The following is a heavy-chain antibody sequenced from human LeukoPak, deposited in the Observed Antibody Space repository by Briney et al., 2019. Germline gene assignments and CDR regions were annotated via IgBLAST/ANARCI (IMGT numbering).Heavy chain of an antibody. V-gene: IGHV1-69*13. Sequence: SVKVSCKASGGTFSSYAISWVRQAPGQGLEWMGGIIPIFGTANYAQKFQGRVTITADESTSTAYMELSSLRSEDAAVYYCASLLRVSYGMDVWGQGTTVTVSS. D-gene: IGHD1-26*01. CDR2: IIPIFGTA. CDR3: ASLLRVSYGMDV. CDR1: GGTFSSYA. J-gene: IGHJ6*02.